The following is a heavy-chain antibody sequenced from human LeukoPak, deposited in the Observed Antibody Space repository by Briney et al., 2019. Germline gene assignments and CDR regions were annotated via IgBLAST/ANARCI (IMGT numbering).Heavy chain of an antibody. CDR2: INYSGNT. V-gene: IGHV4-39*01. Sequence: SETLSLTCSVSGGSISSSRYYWGWIRQPPGKGLEWIGSINYSGNTYYNASLKSRVTISVDTSKNQFSLKLSSVTAADTAVYYCASPFSSSSTYDYWGQGTLVTVSS. CDR3: ASPFSSSSTYDY. J-gene: IGHJ4*02. CDR1: GGSISSSRYY. D-gene: IGHD6-6*01.